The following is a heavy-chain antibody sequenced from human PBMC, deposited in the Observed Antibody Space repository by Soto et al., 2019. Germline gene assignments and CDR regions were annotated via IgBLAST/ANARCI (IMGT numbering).Heavy chain of an antibody. CDR3: ARLAYCGGDCYFFDY. D-gene: IGHD2-21*02. CDR1: GYTFTSYG. V-gene: IGHV1-18*01. CDR2: ISAYNGNT. J-gene: IGHJ4*02. Sequence: ASVKVSFKASGYTFTSYGISWVRQAPGQGLEWMGWISAYNGNTNYAQKLQGRVTMTTDTSTSTAYMELRSLRSDDTAVYYCARLAYCGGDCYFFDYWGQGALVTVSS.